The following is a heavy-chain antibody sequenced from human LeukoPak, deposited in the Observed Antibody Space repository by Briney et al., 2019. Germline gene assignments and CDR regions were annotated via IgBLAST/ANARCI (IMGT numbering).Heavy chain of an antibody. V-gene: IGHV4-34*01. CDR1: GGSFSGYY. Sequence: SETLSLTCAVYGGSFSGYYWSRIRQPPGKGLEWIGEINHSGSVSYDPSLESRVTMSVDTSKNQFSLKMSSVTAADTAVYYCARVSGGYSGYGFDYWGQGTLVTVSS. D-gene: IGHD5-12*01. CDR2: INHSGSV. CDR3: ARVSGGYSGYGFDY. J-gene: IGHJ4*02.